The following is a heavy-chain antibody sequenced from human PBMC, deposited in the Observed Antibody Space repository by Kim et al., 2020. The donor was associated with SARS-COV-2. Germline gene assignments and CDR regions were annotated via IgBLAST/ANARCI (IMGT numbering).Heavy chain of an antibody. CDR3: SRRVRNWFDA. Sequence: GGSLRLSCAASGFTFSSYDMHWVRQATGKGLEWVSAIGAAGDRYYQGAVKGRLTISRENAKKSLYFQMNSLRAGDKAVYYCSRRVRNWFDAWGQGSLV. J-gene: IGHJ5*02. CDR2: IGAAGDR. V-gene: IGHV3-13*04. CDR1: GFTFSSYD.